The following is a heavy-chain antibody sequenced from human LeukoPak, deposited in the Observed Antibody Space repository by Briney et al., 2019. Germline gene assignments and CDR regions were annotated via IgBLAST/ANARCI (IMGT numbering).Heavy chain of an antibody. J-gene: IGHJ6*03. CDR2: ISGSGGST. Sequence: GGSLRLSCAASGFTFSSYAMSWVRQAPGKGLEWVSAISGSGGSTYYADSVKGRFTISRDNSKNTLYLQMNSLRAEDTAVYYCASLTGDTEYYYYYMDVWGKGTTVTVSS. D-gene: IGHD7-27*01. V-gene: IGHV3-23*01. CDR3: ASLTGDTEYYYYYMDV. CDR1: GFTFSSYA.